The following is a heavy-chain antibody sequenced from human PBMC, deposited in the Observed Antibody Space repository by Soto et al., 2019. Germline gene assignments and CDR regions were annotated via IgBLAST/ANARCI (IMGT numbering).Heavy chain of an antibody. CDR2: ISSNGGST. J-gene: IGHJ4*02. V-gene: IGHV3-64*01. CDR3: ARAWEYYGSGSYASFDY. D-gene: IGHD3-10*01. CDR1: GFTFSSYA. Sequence: EVQLVESGGGLVQPGGSLRLSCAASGFTFSSYAMHWVRQAPGKGLEYVSAISSNGGSTYYANSVKGRFTISRDNSKNTLYLQMGSLRAEDMAVYYCARAWEYYGSGSYASFDYWGQGTLVTVSS.